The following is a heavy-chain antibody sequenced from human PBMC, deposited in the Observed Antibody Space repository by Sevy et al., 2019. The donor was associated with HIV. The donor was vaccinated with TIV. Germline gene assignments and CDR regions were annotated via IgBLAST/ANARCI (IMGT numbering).Heavy chain of an antibody. CDR3: ARIGVDTAMVTFHYYYMDV. CDR2: IYSGGST. V-gene: IGHV3-53*01. D-gene: IGHD5-18*01. CDR1: GFTVSSNY. J-gene: IGHJ6*03. Sequence: GGSLRLSCAASGFTVSSNYMSWVRQAPGKGLEWVSVIYSGGSTYYADSVKGRLTISRDNSKNTLYLQMNSLRAEDTAVYYCARIGVDTAMVTFHYYYMDVWGKGTTVTVSS.